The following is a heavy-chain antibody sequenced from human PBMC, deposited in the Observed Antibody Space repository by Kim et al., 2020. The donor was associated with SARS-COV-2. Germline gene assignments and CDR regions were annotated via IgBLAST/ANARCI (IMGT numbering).Heavy chain of an antibody. CDR3: TRCGVGYLRRGDV. CDR2: IGPIDGP. J-gene: IGHJ6*02. V-gene: IGHV3-23*01. Sequence: GGSLRLSCAASGFTFSNYAMYWVRQAPGRGLEWVSGIGPIDGPHYADSVKGRFTISRDNSKNTLFLQMNSLRAEDTALYYCTRCGVGYLRRGDVWGQGTTVTVPS. CDR1: GFTFSNYA. D-gene: IGHD5-12*01.